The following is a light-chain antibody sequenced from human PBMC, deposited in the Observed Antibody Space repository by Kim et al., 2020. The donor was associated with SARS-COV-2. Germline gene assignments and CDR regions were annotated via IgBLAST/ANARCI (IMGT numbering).Light chain of an antibody. Sequence: QAGLTQPPSVSKGLRQTATLTCTGNSNNVGNEGAAWLQHHQGHPPKLLSYRNNNRPSGISERLSASRSGNTASLTITGLQPEDEADYYCSAWDSSLSAWVFGGGTQRTVL. CDR3: SAWDSSLSAWV. CDR1: SNNVGNEG. J-gene: IGLJ3*02. CDR2: RNN. V-gene: IGLV10-54*01.